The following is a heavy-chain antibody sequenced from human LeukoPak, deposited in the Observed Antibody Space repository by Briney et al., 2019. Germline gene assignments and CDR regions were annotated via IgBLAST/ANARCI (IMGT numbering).Heavy chain of an antibody. CDR1: GFTFSSYA. CDR3: ARDCGGDCYNFDY. D-gene: IGHD2-21*02. CDR2: ISYDGSNK. Sequence: GGSLRLSCAASGFTFSSYAMHWVRQAPGKGLEWVAVISYDGSNKYYADSVKGRFTISRDNSKNTLYLQVNSLRAEDTAVYYCARDCGGDCYNFDYWGQGTLVTVSS. J-gene: IGHJ4*02. V-gene: IGHV3-30*04.